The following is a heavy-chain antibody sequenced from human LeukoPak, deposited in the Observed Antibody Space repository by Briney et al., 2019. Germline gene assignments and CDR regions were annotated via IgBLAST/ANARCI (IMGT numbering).Heavy chain of an antibody. Sequence: PGGSLRLSCAASGFTFSSYSMNWIRQPPGKGLEWIGYIYYSGSTKYNPSLKSRVTISVDTSNNQCSLKLSSVTAADTAVYYCARGAWYYYYMDVWGKGTTVTVSS. CDR2: IYYSGST. J-gene: IGHJ6*03. CDR1: GFTFSSYS. V-gene: IGHV4-59*01. D-gene: IGHD3-16*01. CDR3: ARGAWYYYYMDV.